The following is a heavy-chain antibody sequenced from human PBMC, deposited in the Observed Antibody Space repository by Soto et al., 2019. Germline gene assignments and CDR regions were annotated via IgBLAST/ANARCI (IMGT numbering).Heavy chain of an antibody. D-gene: IGHD4-17*01. V-gene: IGHV1-3*01. CDR1: GYTFTSYA. CDR3: ARSGDYGDYPVSHVHV. CDR2: INAGNGNT. J-gene: IGHJ6*04. Sequence: ASVKVSCKASGYTFTSYAMHCVRQAPGQRLEWMGWINAGNGNTKYSQKFQGRVTITRDTSASTAYMELSSLRSEDTAVYYCARSGDYGDYPVSHVHVSGKARPFTVSS.